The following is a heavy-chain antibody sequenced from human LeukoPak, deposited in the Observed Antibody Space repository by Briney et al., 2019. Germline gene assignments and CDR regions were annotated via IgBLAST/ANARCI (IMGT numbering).Heavy chain of an antibody. CDR2: FYYGGST. D-gene: IGHD6-19*01. CDR1: GGSISSYY. V-gene: IGHV4-59*12. J-gene: IGHJ4*02. Sequence: SETLSLTCTVSGGSISSYYWSWIRQPPGKGLEWIGSFYYGGSTYYKPSLKSRVTISVDTSKNQFSLKLNSVTAADSAMYYCAREEAGFFGPFLPDFWGQGTLVTVSS. CDR3: AREEAGFFGPFLPDF.